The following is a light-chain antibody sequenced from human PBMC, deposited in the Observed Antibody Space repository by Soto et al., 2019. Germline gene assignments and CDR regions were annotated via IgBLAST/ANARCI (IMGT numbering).Light chain of an antibody. CDR3: QSYDNSLSGLV. J-gene: IGLJ3*02. Sequence: QSVLTQPPSVCGAPGQRVTISCTGSSSNIGAGYDVQWYQQLPGTAPRLLIHANSNRPSGVPDRLSGSKSGTSGSLAITGLQAEDEGDYYCQSYDNSLSGLVVGGGTKLTVL. V-gene: IGLV1-40*01. CDR1: SSNIGAGYD. CDR2: ANS.